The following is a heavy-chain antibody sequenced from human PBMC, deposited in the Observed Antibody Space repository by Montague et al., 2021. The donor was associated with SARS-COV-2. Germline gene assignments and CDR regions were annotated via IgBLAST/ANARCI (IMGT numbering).Heavy chain of an antibody. CDR3: ARIPVGSKYYFDF. Sequence: CSLSFSLFSRPLATWNWIRQSPSRGLEWLGRTYYRSKWYNDYAESVKSRITIDPITSKHQFSLHLDSVTPEDTAVYYCARIPVGSKYYFDFWGQGTLVTVSS. D-gene: IGHD2-2*01. V-gene: IGHV6-1*01. J-gene: IGHJ4*02. CDR2: TYYRSKWYN. CDR1: FSLFSRPLAT.